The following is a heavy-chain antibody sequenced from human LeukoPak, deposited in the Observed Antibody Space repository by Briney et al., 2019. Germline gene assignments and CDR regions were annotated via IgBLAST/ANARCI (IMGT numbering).Heavy chain of an antibody. CDR2: IIPIVGTA. CDR1: GGTFSSYT. J-gene: IGHJ6*02. CDR3: ASAKFSRHSGSSGYSSTFHYYYGMDV. V-gene: IGHV1-69*13. D-gene: IGHD3-22*01. Sequence: EASVKVSCKASGGTFSSYTSTWVRQAPGQGLEWMGGIIPIVGTANYAQKFQGRVTITADESTSTAYMELSSLRSEDTAVYYCASAKFSRHSGSSGYSSTFHYYYGMDVWGQGTTVTVSS.